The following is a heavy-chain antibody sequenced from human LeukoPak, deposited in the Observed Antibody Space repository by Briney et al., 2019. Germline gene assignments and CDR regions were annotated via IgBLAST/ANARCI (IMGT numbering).Heavy chain of an antibody. J-gene: IGHJ6*02. CDR3: TRAGIVAAIGYGMDV. CDR1: GFTFSDDA. D-gene: IGHD5-12*01. CDR2: IRNRHMRETK. Sequence: GESLRLSCTTSGFTFSDDALSWIRQAPGKGLEWVSLIRNRHMRETKEYVASVEGRFSISRDASKGIVYLQMNSLQTEDTAVYYCTRAGIVAAIGYGMDVWGQGTTVTASS. V-gene: IGHV3-49*03.